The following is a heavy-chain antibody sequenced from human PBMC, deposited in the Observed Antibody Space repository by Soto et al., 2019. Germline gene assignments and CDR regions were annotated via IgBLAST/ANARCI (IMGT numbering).Heavy chain of an antibody. CDR1: GYTFTGYY. D-gene: IGHD6-6*01. J-gene: IGHJ6*02. V-gene: IGHV1-2*02. Sequence: ASVKVSCKASGYTFTGYYMHWVRQAPGQGLEWMGWINPNSGGTNYAQKFQGRVTMTRDTSISTAYMELSRLRSDDTVVYYCARDAGMSSSSSGVYGMDVWGQGTTVTVSS. CDR2: INPNSGGT. CDR3: ARDAGMSSSSSGVYGMDV.